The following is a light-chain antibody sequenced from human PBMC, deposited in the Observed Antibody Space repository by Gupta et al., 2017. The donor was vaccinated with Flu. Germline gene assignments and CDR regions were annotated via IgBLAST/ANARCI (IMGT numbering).Light chain of an antibody. CDR2: GAS. J-gene: IGKJ4*01. CDR1: QSVNSN. CDR3: QQYNYWPLT. Sequence: EIVMTQSPATLSASPGERVTLPCRASQSVNSNLAWYQQKPGQAPRLLIFGASTGATGAPARFSGSGSGTEFTLTISSLQSEDFPVYYCQQYNYWPLTFGRGTKVEIK. V-gene: IGKV3-15*01.